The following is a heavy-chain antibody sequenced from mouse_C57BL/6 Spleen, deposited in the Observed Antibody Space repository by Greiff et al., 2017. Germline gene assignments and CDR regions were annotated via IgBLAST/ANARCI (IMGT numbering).Heavy chain of an antibody. V-gene: IGHV1-52*01. CDR1: GYTFTSYW. J-gene: IGHJ4*01. CDR2: IDPSDSET. CDR3: ARETGRAMDY. D-gene: IGHD4-1*01. Sequence: QVQLQQPGAELVRPGSSVKLSCKASGYTFTSYWMHWVKQRPIQGLEWIGNIDPSDSETHYNQKFKDKATLTVDTSSSTAYMQLSSLTSEDSAVYYCARETGRAMDYWGQGTSVTVSS.